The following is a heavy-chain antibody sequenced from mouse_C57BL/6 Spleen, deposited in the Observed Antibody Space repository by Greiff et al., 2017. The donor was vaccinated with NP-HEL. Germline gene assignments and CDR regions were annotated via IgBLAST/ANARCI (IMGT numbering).Heavy chain of an antibody. V-gene: IGHV5-17*01. J-gene: IGHJ3*01. CDR3: ARDVYYVPWFAY. CDR1: GFTFSDYG. CDR2: ISSGSSTI. Sequence: EVQRVESGGGLVKPGGSLKLSCAASGFTFSDYGMHWVRQAPEKGLEWVAYISSGSSTIYYADTVKGRFTISRDNAKNTLFLQMTSLRSEDTAMYYCARDVYYVPWFAYWGQGTLVTVSA. D-gene: IGHD2-1*01.